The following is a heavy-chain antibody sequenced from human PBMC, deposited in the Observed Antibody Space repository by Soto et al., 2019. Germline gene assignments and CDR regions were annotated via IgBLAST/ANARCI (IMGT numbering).Heavy chain of an antibody. CDR3: ARAHRGFAYDCMDV. CDR1: GFTFSSYG. J-gene: IGHJ6*02. V-gene: IGHV3-30*03. CDR2: ISYDGSKK. D-gene: IGHD3-16*01. Sequence: QVQLVESGGGVVQPGRSLRLSCAASGFTFSSYGTHWVRQAPGKGLEWVAVISYDGSKKYYADSVKGRFTISRDNSKNTLYLQMNSLRAEDTAVYYCARAHRGFAYDCMDVWGQGTTVTVSS.